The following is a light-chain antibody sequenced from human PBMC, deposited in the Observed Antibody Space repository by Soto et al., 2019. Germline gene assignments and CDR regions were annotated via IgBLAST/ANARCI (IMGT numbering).Light chain of an antibody. V-gene: IGKV1-16*01. J-gene: IGKJ4*01. Sequence: DIQMTQSPSSLSASVGDRVTITCRASQDIGKFLAWFQQQPGKAPKSLIYAASNLQSGVPSRFSGSRSGTDFTLTISALQPEDFATYYCQQYNSYPRTFGGGTKVDIK. CDR3: QQYNSYPRT. CDR2: AAS. CDR1: QDIGKF.